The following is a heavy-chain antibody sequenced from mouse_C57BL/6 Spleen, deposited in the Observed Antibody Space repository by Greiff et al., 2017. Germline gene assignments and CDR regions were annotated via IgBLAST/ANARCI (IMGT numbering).Heavy chain of an antibody. Sequence: QVQLQQSGPGLVQPSQSLSITCTVSGFSLTSYGVHWVRQSPGKGLEWLGVIWRGGSTDYNAAFMSRLSITKDNSKSQVFFKMNILQADDTAIYYRAKGYYYGSSYVVSFDVWGTGTTVTVSS. V-gene: IGHV2-5*01. CDR1: GFSLTSYG. D-gene: IGHD1-1*01. CDR3: AKGYYYGSSYVVSFDV. J-gene: IGHJ1*03. CDR2: IWRGGST.